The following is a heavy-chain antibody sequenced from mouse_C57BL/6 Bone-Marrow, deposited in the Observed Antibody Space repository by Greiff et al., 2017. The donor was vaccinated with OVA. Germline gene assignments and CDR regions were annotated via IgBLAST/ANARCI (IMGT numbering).Heavy chain of an antibody. CDR2: IYPGDGDT. CDR1: GYAFSSSW. D-gene: IGHD1-1*01. Sequence: VKLMESGPELVKPGASVKISCKASGYAFSSSWMNWVKQRPGKGLEWIGRIYPGDGDTNYNGKFKGKATLTADKSSSTAYMQRSSLTSEDSAVYFCANYYYGSSPGYFDVWGTGTTVTVSS. J-gene: IGHJ1*03. CDR3: ANYYYGSSPGYFDV. V-gene: IGHV1-82*01.